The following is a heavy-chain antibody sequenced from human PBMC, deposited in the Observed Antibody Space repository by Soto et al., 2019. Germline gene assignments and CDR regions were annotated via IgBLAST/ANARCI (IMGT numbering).Heavy chain of an antibody. J-gene: IGHJ6*03. Sequence: GGSLRLSGAAAGCTFSGCRSHWVRQAPGKGLEWVAVIWYDGSNKYYADSVKGRFTISRDNSKNTLYLQMDSLRAEDTAVYYCARAGGLSINYYYMDVWGKGTTVTVS. D-gene: IGHD3-10*01. CDR3: ARAGGLSINYYYMDV. CDR1: GCTFSGCR. CDR2: IWYDGSNK. V-gene: IGHV3-33*01.